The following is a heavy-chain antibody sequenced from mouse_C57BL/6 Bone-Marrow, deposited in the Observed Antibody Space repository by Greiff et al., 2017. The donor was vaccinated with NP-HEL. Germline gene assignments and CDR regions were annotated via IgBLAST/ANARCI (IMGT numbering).Heavy chain of an antibody. D-gene: IGHD2-12*01. CDR2: IYPGSGNP. Sequence: QVQLQQSGAELVRPGASVKLSCKASGYTFTDYYINWVKQRPGQGLEWIARIYPGSGNPYYNEKFKGKATLTAEKSSSTAYMQLSSLTSEDSAVYFCARTLYDGVVFAYWGQGTLVTVSA. V-gene: IGHV1-76*01. J-gene: IGHJ3*01. CDR3: ARTLYDGVVFAY. CDR1: GYTFTDYY.